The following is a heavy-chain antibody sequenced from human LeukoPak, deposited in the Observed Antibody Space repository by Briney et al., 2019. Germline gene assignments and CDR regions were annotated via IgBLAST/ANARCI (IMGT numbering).Heavy chain of an antibody. CDR2: IWYDGSNK. D-gene: IGHD4-11*01. J-gene: IGHJ4*02. CDR1: GFTFSSYG. V-gene: IGHV3-33*01. Sequence: GGSLRLSCAASGFTFSSYGMHWARQAPGKGLEWVAVIWYDGSNKYYADSVKGRFTISRDNSKNTLYLQMNSLRAEDTAVYYCASLTVTNDEFDYWGQGTLVTVSS. CDR3: ASLTVTNDEFDY.